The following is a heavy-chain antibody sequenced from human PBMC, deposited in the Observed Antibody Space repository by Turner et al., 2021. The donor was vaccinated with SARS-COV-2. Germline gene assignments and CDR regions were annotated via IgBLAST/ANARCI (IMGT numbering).Heavy chain of an antibody. CDR1: GYTLAGYY. D-gene: IGHD5-12*01. CDR3: ARSVSWLQSLTVDY. J-gene: IGHJ4*02. CDR2: INPNSGGT. Sequence: QVQLVQSGAEVKKPGASVKVSCKASGYTLAGYYIHWVRQAPGQGLKWMGWINPNSGGTNYAQRFQGRVTMTGDTSISTAYMELSTLRSDDTAVYYCARSVSWLQSLTVDYWGQGTLVTVSS. V-gene: IGHV1-2*02.